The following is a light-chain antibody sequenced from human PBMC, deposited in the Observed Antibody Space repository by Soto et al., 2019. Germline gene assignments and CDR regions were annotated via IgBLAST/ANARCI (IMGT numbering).Light chain of an antibody. J-gene: IGKJ1*01. CDR2: GAS. V-gene: IGKV3-11*01. CDR3: QQRSNWPRT. CDR1: QSINNY. Sequence: EIVLTQSQATLSLSPGERATLSCRASQSINNYLAWYQQKPGQAPRLLIYGASNRATGIPARFGGSGSGTDFTLTISSLEPEDFALYYCQQRSNWPRTFGQGTKVEIK.